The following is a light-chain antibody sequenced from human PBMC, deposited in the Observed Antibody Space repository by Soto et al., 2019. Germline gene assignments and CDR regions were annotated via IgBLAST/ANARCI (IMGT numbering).Light chain of an antibody. CDR1: QRIGDS. J-gene: IGKJ1*01. CDR2: DVS. CDR3: QQYNVYSRT. V-gene: IGKV1-5*01. Sequence: DIQMTQSPSTLSASVGDRGTITCRASQRIGDSLALYQQKPGKAPYLLISDVSSLERGVPSRFSGSGSGTEFTLTISSMQPDDFATFYCQQYNVYSRTLGQGTKVDIK.